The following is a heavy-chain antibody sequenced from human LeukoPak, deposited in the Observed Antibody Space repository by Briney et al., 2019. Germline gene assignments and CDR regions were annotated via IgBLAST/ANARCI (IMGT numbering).Heavy chain of an antibody. D-gene: IGHD5-24*01. CDR2: IRSDGRNK. CDR1: GYKFSRYA. Sequence: GGSLRLSCTASGYKFSRYAMHWVRQAPGKGLEWVAFIRSDGRNKNSAEVVKRRFTVSRDNYKNTLYMQMSSPRAEDTAVYFCAKGFAGGTWLQDTSFDLWGQGTMVTVSS. CDR3: AKGFAGGTWLQDTSFDL. J-gene: IGHJ3*01. V-gene: IGHV3-30*02.